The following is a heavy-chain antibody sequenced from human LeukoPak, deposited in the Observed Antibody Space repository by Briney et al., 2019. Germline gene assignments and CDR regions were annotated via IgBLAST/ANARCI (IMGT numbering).Heavy chain of an antibody. CDR1: GFTFSYYQ. V-gene: IGHV3-48*03. CDR2: ISGSGSNT. Sequence: GGSLRLSCAASGFTFSYYQMNWVRQAPGKGLEWISYISGSGSNTSFADSVRGRFTISRDNAKNSMFLQMNSLRAEDTAVYYCARGYCSGGSCHFDSWGQGTLVTVSS. J-gene: IGHJ4*02. D-gene: IGHD2-15*01. CDR3: ARGYCSGGSCHFDS.